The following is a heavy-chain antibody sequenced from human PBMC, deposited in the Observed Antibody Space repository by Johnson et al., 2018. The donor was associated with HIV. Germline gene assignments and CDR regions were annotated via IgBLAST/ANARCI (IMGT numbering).Heavy chain of an antibody. V-gene: IGHV3-74*01. CDR3: ARDRGYWDGLDI. CDR2: INSDGSST. Sequence: MQLVESGGGLVQPGGSLRLSCAASGFTFSSYWMHWVRQAPGKGLVWVSRINSDGSSTSYADSVKGRFTISRDNAKNTLYLQINSLRAEDTAVYYCARDRGYWDGLDIWGQGSMVTVSS. CDR1: GFTFSSYW. J-gene: IGHJ3*02. D-gene: IGHD3-22*01.